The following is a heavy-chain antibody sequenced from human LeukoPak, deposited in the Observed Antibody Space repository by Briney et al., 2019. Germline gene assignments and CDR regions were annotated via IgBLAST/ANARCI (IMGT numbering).Heavy chain of an antibody. Sequence: GGSLRLSCAASGFIFSSYSMNWVRQAPGKGLEWVSYISSSSSPIYYADSVKGRFTISRGNAKNSLYLQMNSLRAEDTAVYYCARDHHRRLYDSQARDTFDVWGQGTVVTVSS. CDR1: GFIFSSYS. CDR2: ISSSSSPI. CDR3: ARDHHRRLYDSQARDTFDV. V-gene: IGHV3-48*01. D-gene: IGHD3-22*01. J-gene: IGHJ3*01.